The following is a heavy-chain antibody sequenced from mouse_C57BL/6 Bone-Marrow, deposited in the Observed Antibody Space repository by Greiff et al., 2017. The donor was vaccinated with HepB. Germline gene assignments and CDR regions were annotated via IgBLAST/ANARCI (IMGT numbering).Heavy chain of an antibody. CDR1: GYTFTDYY. CDR3: ARSGYYGSGGDY. D-gene: IGHD1-1*01. Sequence: QVQLKQSGAELVRPGASVKLSCKASGYTFTDYYINWVKQRPGQGLEWIARIYPGSGNTYYNEKFKGKATLTAEKSSSTAYMQLSSLTSEDSAVYFCARSGYYGSGGDYWGQGTTLTVSS. J-gene: IGHJ2*01. V-gene: IGHV1-76*01. CDR2: IYPGSGNT.